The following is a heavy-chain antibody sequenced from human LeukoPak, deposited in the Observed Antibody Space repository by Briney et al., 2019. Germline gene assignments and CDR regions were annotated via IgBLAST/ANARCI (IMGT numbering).Heavy chain of an antibody. CDR2: IYYSGST. Sequence: SETLSLTCTVSGGSISSGGYYWSWIRQHPGKGLEWIGYIYYSGSTYYNPSLKSRVTIPVDTSKNQFSLKLSSVTAADTAVYYCARGGGYCSSTSCYLVPGFDPWGQGTLVTVSS. D-gene: IGHD2-2*01. CDR3: ARGGGYCSSTSCYLVPGFDP. CDR1: GGSISSGGYY. J-gene: IGHJ5*02. V-gene: IGHV4-31*03.